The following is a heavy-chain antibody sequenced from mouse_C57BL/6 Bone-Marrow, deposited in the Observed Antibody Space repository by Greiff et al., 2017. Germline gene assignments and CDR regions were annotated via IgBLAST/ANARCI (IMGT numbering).Heavy chain of an antibody. Sequence: EVQLVESGGGLVQPGGSMKLSCAASGFTFSDACMDWVRQSPEKGLEWVAEIRHKANNHASYYADSVKGRFTISRDDSKSGVYLQMNSLRAEDTGIYYCTGLGYYGSPFAYWGQGTLVTVSA. D-gene: IGHD1-2*01. CDR2: IRHKANNHAS. V-gene: IGHV6-6*01. J-gene: IGHJ3*01. CDR1: GFTFSDAC. CDR3: TGLGYYGSPFAY.